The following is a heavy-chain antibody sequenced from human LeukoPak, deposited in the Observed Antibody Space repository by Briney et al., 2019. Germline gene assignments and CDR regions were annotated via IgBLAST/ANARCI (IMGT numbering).Heavy chain of an antibody. CDR1: GFTFGDYA. J-gene: IGHJ6*02. D-gene: IGHD3-22*01. CDR3: TRDSHWYYYDSSGYYYVSHYYYGMDV. CDR2: IRSKAYGGTT. Sequence: GGSLRLSCTASGFTFGDYAMSWVRQAPGKGLEWVGFIRSKAYGGTTEYAASVKGRFTISRDDSKSIAYLQMNSLKTEDTAVYYCTRDSHWYYYDSSGYYYVSHYYYGMDVWGQGTTVTVSS. V-gene: IGHV3-49*04.